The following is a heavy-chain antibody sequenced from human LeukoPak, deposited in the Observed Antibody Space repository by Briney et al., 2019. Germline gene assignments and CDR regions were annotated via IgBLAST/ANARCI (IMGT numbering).Heavy chain of an antibody. D-gene: IGHD1-26*01. Sequence: GGSLRLSCAASGFTFSSYSMNWVRQAPGKGLEWVSSISSSSSYIYYADSVKGRFTISRDNAKNSLYLQMNSLRAEDMALYYCAKDSSGSWGAFDIWGQGTMVTVSS. CDR3: AKDSSGSWGAFDI. CDR2: ISSSSSYI. J-gene: IGHJ3*02. V-gene: IGHV3-21*04. CDR1: GFTFSSYS.